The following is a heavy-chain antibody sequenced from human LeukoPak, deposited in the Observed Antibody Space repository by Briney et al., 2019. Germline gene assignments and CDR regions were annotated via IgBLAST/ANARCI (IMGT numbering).Heavy chain of an antibody. J-gene: IGHJ4*02. V-gene: IGHV4-4*07. Sequence: PSETLSLTCTVSGGSINIYWTWIRQPAGKGLEWIGRIYSSGSTNFNPSLKSRVTMSVDTSKNQFSLRLSSVTAADTAAYFCARENWRSKSIDFDSWGQGTLVTVSS. CDR2: IYSSGST. CDR1: GGSINIY. D-gene: IGHD6-6*01. CDR3: ARENWRSKSIDFDS.